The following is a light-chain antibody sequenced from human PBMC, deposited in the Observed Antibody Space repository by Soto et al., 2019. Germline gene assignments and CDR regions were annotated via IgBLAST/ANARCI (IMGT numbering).Light chain of an antibody. J-gene: IGKJ1*01. CDR1: QSVSNNY. CDR3: QQYGSSGT. Sequence: IVLTQSPATLSLAPGEIATLSCSASQSVSNNYLAWYQQKPGQAPRLLIYGASNRATGIPDRFSGSGSGTDFTLTISRLEPEDFAVYYCQQYGSSGTFGQGTKVDIK. V-gene: IGKV3-20*01. CDR2: GAS.